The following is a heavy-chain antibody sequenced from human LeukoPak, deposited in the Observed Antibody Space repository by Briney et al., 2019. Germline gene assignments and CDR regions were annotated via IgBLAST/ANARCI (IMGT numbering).Heavy chain of an antibody. CDR1: GYSFTSYW. CDR3: ARLHPLEYDSSGYLTDY. J-gene: IGHJ4*02. V-gene: IGHV5-51*01. CDR2: IYPCDSDT. D-gene: IGHD3-22*01. Sequence: GESLKISCKGSGYSFTSYWIGWGRQMPGKGLEWMGIIYPCDSDTRYSPSFQGQVTISADKSISTAYLQWSSLKASDTAMYYCARLHPLEYDSSGYLTDYWGQGTLVTVSS.